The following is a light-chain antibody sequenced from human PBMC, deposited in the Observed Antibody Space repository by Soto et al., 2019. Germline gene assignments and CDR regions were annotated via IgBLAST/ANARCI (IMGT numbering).Light chain of an antibody. Sequence: EIVLTQSPGTLSVSPGERATLACRASQSISSNLAWYQQKPGQAPRLLIYGPSTRATGVPARFTGSGSGTEFTLTISSLQSEDLAIYYCQQYTHWPVWTFGQGTKVEIK. CDR1: QSISSN. J-gene: IGKJ1*01. CDR3: QQYTHWPVWT. V-gene: IGKV3-15*01. CDR2: GPS.